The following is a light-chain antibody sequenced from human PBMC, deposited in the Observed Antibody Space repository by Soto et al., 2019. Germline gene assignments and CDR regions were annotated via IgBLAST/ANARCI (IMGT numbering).Light chain of an antibody. J-gene: IGLJ1*01. Sequence: QTVLTPPAAVSGSPGQSITISCTGSSSEVGGYTHFSWYQLPPGKAPTLMIYEVSTRPSGVSNRFSGSKSGNTASLTISGLEAEDEGDYYCSSYTSSSTTVFGTGTKVTVL. V-gene: IGLV2-14*01. CDR1: SSEVGGYTH. CDR3: SSYTSSSTTV. CDR2: EVS.